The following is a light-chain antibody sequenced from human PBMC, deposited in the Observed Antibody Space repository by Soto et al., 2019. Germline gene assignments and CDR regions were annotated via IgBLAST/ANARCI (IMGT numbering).Light chain of an antibody. J-gene: IGKJ5*01. V-gene: IGKV3D-15*01. CDR1: QSVNSN. CDR3: QQHGQWPIT. Sequence: EIVMTQSPATLSVSPGERATLSCRASQSVNSNYLAWYQQKPGQAPRLLIYGISKRATDIPDRFSGSGSGTEFTRTISSLQPEDFATYCCQQHGQWPITFGQGTRLEIK. CDR2: GIS.